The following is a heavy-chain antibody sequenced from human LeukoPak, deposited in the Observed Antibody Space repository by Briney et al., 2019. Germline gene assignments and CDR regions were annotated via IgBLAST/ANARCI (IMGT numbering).Heavy chain of an antibody. V-gene: IGHV4-4*02. D-gene: IGHD1-26*01. J-gene: IGHJ4*02. CDR3: ARVLGSYYGGTLGY. CDR2: IYHSRST. Sequence: SESLSLTCAVSGGSITSSNWWWGGRQPPGKGLGWVGEIYHSRSTNYNPSLKSRVTISVDKSKHQFSLKLSSVTAADTAVYYCARVLGSYYGGTLGYWGQGTLVTVSS. CDR1: GGSITSSNW.